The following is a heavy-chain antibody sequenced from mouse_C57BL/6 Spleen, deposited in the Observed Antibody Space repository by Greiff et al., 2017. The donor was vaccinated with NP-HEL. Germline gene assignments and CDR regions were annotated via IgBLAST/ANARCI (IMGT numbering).Heavy chain of an antibody. Sequence: EVQLVESGGGLVKPGGSLKLSCAASGFTFSDYGMHWVRQAPEKGLEWVAYISSGSSTIYYADTVKGRFTISRDNAKNTLFLQMTSLRSEDTAMYYCERWGDEDAMDGWGQGTSVTVSS. CDR1: GFTFSDYG. V-gene: IGHV5-17*01. CDR2: ISSGSSTI. CDR3: ERWGDEDAMDG. D-gene: IGHD3-3*01. J-gene: IGHJ4*01.